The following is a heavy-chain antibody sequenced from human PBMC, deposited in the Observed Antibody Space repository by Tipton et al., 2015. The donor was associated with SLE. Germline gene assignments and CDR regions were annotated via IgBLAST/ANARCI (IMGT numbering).Heavy chain of an antibody. D-gene: IGHD3-3*01. CDR1: GGSISSYY. J-gene: IGHJ5*02. CDR3: ARGVEDFGVVINIWFDP. CDR2: IYYSGST. V-gene: IGHV4-59*01. Sequence: TLSLTCTVSGGSISSYYWSWIRQPPGKGLEWIGYIYYSGSTNYNPSLKSRVTISVDTSKNQFSLKLSSVTAADTAVYYCARGVEDFGVVINIWFDPWGRGTLVTVSS.